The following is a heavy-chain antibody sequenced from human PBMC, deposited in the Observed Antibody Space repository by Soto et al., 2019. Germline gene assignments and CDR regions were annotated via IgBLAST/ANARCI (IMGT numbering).Heavy chain of an antibody. J-gene: IGHJ6*02. CDR2: ISGYNGNT. V-gene: IGHV1-18*04. Sequence: QVQLVESGAEVKKPGASVKVSCKASGYTFTDYGISWVRQAPGQGLEWMGWISGYNGNTKYAQKFQGRVTMTTDTPTNTAYMELRSLRSADTAVYYCARDREYYYDSSGNYYYHYGLDCWGQGNRVTVS. CDR1: GYTFTDYG. D-gene: IGHD3-22*01. CDR3: ARDREYYYDSSGNYYYHYGLDC.